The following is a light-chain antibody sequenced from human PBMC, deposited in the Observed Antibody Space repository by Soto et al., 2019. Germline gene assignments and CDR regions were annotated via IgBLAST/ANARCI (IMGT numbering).Light chain of an antibody. V-gene: IGLV4-69*01. CDR3: QTWGTGIVI. Sequence: QPVLTQSPSASASLGASVKLTCTLSSGHSSYAIAWHQQQPEKGPRYLMKLNSDGSHFKGDGIPDRFSGSSSGAERYLTISSLQSEDEADYYCQTWGTGIVIFGGGTKVTVL. J-gene: IGLJ2*01. CDR2: LNSDGSH. CDR1: SGHSSYA.